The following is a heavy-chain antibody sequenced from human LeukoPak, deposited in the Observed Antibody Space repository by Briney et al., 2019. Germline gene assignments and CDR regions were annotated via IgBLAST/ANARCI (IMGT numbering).Heavy chain of an antibody. CDR3: AKDAYSSSSPHFDY. V-gene: IGHV3-30*02. Sequence: GGSLRLSCAASGFTFSNYGMHWVRQAPGKGLEWVAFMQYDGSNKYYADSVKGRFTISRDNSKNTLYLQMNSLRAEDTAVYYCAKDAYSSSSPHFDYWGQGTLVTVSS. CDR1: GFTFSNYG. D-gene: IGHD6-6*01. J-gene: IGHJ4*02. CDR2: MQYDGSNK.